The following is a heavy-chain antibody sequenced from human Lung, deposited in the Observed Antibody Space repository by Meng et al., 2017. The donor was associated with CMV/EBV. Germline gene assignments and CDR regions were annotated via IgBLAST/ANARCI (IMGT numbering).Heavy chain of an antibody. CDR2: INSDGSST. Sequence: GGSLRLXCAASGFTFSSYWMHWVRQAPGKGLVWVSRINSDGSSTSYADSVKGRFTISRDNAKNTQYLQMNSLRAEDTAVYYCARGGSSWGGKYYYYGMDVWXQGTXVTVSS. V-gene: IGHV3-74*01. D-gene: IGHD6-13*01. J-gene: IGHJ6*02. CDR1: GFTFSSYW. CDR3: ARGGSSWGGKYYYYGMDV.